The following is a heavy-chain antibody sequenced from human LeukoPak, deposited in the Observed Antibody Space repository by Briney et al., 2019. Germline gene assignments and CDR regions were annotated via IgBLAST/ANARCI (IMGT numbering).Heavy chain of an antibody. D-gene: IGHD3-22*01. J-gene: IGHJ4*02. V-gene: IGHV1-8*01. CDR1: GYTFTSYD. Sequence: ASVKVSCKASGYTFTSYDINWVRQATGQGLEWMGWMNPNSGNRGYAQKFQGRVTITTNTSISTAYMELSSLRSEDTAVYYCARPRASYYDSNGYYQPYYFDYWGQGTLVTVSS. CDR3: ARPRASYYDSNGYYQPYYFDY. CDR2: MNPNSGNR.